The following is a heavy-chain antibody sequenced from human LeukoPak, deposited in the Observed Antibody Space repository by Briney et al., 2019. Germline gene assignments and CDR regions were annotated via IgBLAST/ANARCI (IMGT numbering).Heavy chain of an antibody. CDR1: GYTFTNYD. D-gene: IGHD4-11*01. J-gene: IGHJ6*03. CDR3: ATGPAYSNYGDSYYGYMDV. V-gene: IGHV1-8*03. CDR2: MNPNSGST. Sequence: GAPVKASCKASGYTFTNYDINWVRQATGQELEGMGWMNPNSGSTRYEEEFQSRVTITSDTSITTAYMLLRSLRSEDSAVYYCATGPAYSNYGDSYYGYMDVWGKGTTVTAS.